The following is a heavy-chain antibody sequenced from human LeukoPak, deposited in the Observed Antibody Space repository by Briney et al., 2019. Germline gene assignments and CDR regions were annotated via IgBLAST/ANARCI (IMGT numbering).Heavy chain of an antibody. V-gene: IGHV1-46*01. CDR2: INPSGGST. CDR3: ARAAAHWLVDY. J-gene: IGHJ4*02. D-gene: IGHD6-19*01. CDR1: GFTFTTYY. Sequence: ASVKVSCKASGFTFTTYYMHWVRQAPGQGLEWMGIINPSGGSTSYTQKFQGRVTMTRDMSTSTVYMELSGLKSDDTAVYYCARAAAHWLVDYWGQGTLVTVSS.